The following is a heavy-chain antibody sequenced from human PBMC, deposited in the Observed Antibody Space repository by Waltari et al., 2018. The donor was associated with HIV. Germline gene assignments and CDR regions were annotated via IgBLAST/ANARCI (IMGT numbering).Heavy chain of an antibody. CDR3: TKDPVTAFGIINWFDP. J-gene: IGHJ5*02. V-gene: IGHV3-23*01. CDR2: IKSSEANR. Sequence: EVQLLESGGGLVQPGGSLRLSCGAAGFSFSIYAMNWVRRATGKGLECVSGIKSSEANRYYSDSVKCRFTISRGNSKNKVSLQMNSPNPEDTALNFCTKDPVTAFGIINWFDPWGQGTLVTVSS. CDR1: GFSFSIYA. D-gene: IGHD3-3*02.